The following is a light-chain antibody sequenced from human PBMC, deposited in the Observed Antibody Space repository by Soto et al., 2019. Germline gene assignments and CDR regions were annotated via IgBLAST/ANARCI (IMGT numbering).Light chain of an antibody. Sequence: EIVMTQSPATLSVSPGERATLSCRASQSVSSYLAWYQQKPGQAPRLLIYGASNRAAGIPDRFSGSGSGTDFTLTISGLQSEDFAVYYCQQYKNWPPITFGQGTRLEIK. CDR3: QQYKNWPPIT. V-gene: IGKV3D-15*01. CDR1: QSVSSY. J-gene: IGKJ5*01. CDR2: GAS.